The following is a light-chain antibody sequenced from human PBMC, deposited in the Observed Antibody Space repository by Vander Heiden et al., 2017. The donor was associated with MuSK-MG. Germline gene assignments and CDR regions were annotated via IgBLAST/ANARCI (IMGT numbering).Light chain of an antibody. Sequence: DTQMPQSPSTLSASVGDRVTITCRASQNINSWLAWYQQKPGKAPKLLIYKASTLEGGVPSRFSGSGSGTEFTLTISCLQPDDFATYYCQQYNDYSGTFGQGTKVEIK. CDR2: KAS. CDR1: QNINSW. CDR3: QQYNDYSGT. V-gene: IGKV1-5*03. J-gene: IGKJ1*01.